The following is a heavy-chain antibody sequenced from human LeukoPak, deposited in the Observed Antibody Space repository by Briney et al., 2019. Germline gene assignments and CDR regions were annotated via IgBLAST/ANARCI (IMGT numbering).Heavy chain of an antibody. Sequence: ASVKVSCKASGYTFTGYYMHWVRQAPGQGLEWMGWINPNSGGTNYAQKFQGRVTMTRDTSISTAYMELSRLRSDGTAVYYCARTPHYGSGNPVYYYMDVWGKGTTVTVSS. CDR1: GYTFTGYY. D-gene: IGHD3-10*01. CDR2: INPNSGGT. CDR3: ARTPHYGSGNPVYYYMDV. J-gene: IGHJ6*03. V-gene: IGHV1-2*02.